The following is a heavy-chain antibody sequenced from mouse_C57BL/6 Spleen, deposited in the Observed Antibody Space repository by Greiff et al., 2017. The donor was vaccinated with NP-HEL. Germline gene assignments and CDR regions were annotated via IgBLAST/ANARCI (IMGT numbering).Heavy chain of an antibody. CDR3: ARRGLGMAVYYFDY. Sequence: EVMLVESGGGLVKPGGSLKLSCAASGFTFSSYTMSWVRQTPEKRLEWVATISGGGGNTYYPDSVKGRFTISRDNAKNTLYLQMSSLRSEDTALYYCARRGLGMAVYYFDYWGQGTTLTVSS. CDR2: ISGGGGNT. D-gene: IGHD4-1*01. V-gene: IGHV5-9*01. J-gene: IGHJ2*01. CDR1: GFTFSSYT.